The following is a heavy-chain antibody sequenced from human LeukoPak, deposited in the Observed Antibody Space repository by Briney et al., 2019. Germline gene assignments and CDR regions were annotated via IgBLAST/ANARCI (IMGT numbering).Heavy chain of an antibody. Sequence: PSETLCLTCTVSGGSISGYYWSWIRQPAGKGLEWIGRIYTSGNTNYNPSLKSRLTMSVDTSKNQFSLKLSSVTAADTAVYYCARQSDSSGYYYLGAFDFWGQGTMVTVSS. CDR1: GGSISGYY. V-gene: IGHV4-4*07. D-gene: IGHD3-22*01. J-gene: IGHJ3*01. CDR2: IYTSGNT. CDR3: ARQSDSSGYYYLGAFDF.